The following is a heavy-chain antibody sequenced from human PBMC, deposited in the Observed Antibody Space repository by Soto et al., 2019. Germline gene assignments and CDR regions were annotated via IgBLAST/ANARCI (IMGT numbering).Heavy chain of an antibody. Sequence: ASVKVSCKASGGTFSSYAISWVRQAPGQGLEWMGGIIPIFGTANYAQKFQGRVTITADESTSTAYMELSSLRSEDTAVYYCARDHQVDYSNPSGPNYYYYYGMDVWGQGTTVTVSS. J-gene: IGHJ6*02. CDR3: ARDHQVDYSNPSGPNYYYYYGMDV. D-gene: IGHD4-4*01. V-gene: IGHV1-69*13. CDR2: IIPIFGTA. CDR1: GGTFSSYA.